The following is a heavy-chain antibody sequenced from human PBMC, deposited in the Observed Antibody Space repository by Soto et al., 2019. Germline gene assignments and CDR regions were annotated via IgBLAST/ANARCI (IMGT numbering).Heavy chain of an antibody. Sequence: ASVKVSCKASGGTFSIYAISWVRQAPGQGLEWMGGIIPIFGTANYAQKFQGRVTITADESTSTAYMELSSLRSEDTAVYYCARDLVAGSGSLDVWGQGTTVTVSS. D-gene: IGHD3-10*01. CDR1: GGTFSIYA. V-gene: IGHV1-69*13. CDR2: IIPIFGTA. J-gene: IGHJ6*02. CDR3: ARDLVAGSGSLDV.